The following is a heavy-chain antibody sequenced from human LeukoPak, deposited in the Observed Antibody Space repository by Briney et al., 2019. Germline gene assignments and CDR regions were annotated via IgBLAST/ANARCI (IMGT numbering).Heavy chain of an antibody. D-gene: IGHD2-2*01. V-gene: IGHV1-58*02. Sequence: ASVKVSCTASGFTFTSSAMQWVRQARGQRLEWIGWIVVGSGNTNYAQKFQERVTITRDMSTSTAYMELSSLRSEDTAVYYCAADRGVPAAIPNYYYYYGMDVWGQGTTVTVSS. J-gene: IGHJ6*02. CDR2: IVVGSGNT. CDR1: GFTFTSSA. CDR3: AADRGVPAAIPNYYYYYGMDV.